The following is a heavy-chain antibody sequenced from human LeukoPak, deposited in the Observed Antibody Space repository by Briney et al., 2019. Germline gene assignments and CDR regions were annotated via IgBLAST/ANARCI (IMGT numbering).Heavy chain of an antibody. V-gene: IGHV1-69*13. CDR1: GGTFSSYA. CDR3: ARKAVVVVAANDAFDI. Sequence: ASVKVSCKASGGTFSSYASSWVRQAPGQGLEWMGGIIPIFGTANYAQKFQGRVTITADESTSTAYMELSSLRSEDTAVYYCARKAVVVVAANDAFDIWGQGTMVTVSS. CDR2: IIPIFGTA. D-gene: IGHD2-15*01. J-gene: IGHJ3*02.